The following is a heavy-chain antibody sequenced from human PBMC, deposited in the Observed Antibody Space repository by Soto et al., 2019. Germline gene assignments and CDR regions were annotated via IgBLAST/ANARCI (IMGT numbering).Heavy chain of an antibody. CDR2: INHSGST. V-gene: IGHV4-34*01. D-gene: IGHD5-18*01. Sequence: SETLSLTCAVYGGSFSGYYWSWIRQPPGKGLEWIGEINHSGSTNYNPSLKSRVTISVDTSKNQFSLKLSSVTAADTAVYYCARGWGDTAMATRRDYYYYYGMDVWGQGTTVTVSS. CDR3: ARGWGDTAMATRRDYYYYYGMDV. CDR1: GGSFSGYY. J-gene: IGHJ6*02.